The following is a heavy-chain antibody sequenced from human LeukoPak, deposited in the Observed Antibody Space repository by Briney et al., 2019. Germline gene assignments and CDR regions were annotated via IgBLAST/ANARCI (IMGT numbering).Heavy chain of an antibody. D-gene: IGHD6-13*01. Sequence: GESLMISCKGSGYSFTSYWIGWVRQMPGKGLEWMGIIYPGDSDTRYSPSFQGQVTISADKSISTAYLQWSSPKASDTAMYYCAISYSSSWLNFDNWGQGTLVTVSS. CDR3: AISYSSSWLNFDN. J-gene: IGHJ4*02. CDR2: IYPGDSDT. CDR1: GYSFTSYW. V-gene: IGHV5-51*01.